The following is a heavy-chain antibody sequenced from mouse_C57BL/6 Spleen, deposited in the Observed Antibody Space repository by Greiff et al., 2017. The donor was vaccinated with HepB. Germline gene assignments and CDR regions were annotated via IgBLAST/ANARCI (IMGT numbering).Heavy chain of an antibody. V-gene: IGHV5-16*01. D-gene: IGHD1-1*01. Sequence: EVNVVESEGGLVQPGSSMKLSCTASGFTFSDYYMAWVRQVPEKGLEWVANINYDGSSTYYLDSLKSRFIISRDNAKNILYLQMSSLKSEDTATYYCARDPYYYYGSSYWYFDVWGTGTTVTVSS. CDR2: INYDGSST. J-gene: IGHJ1*03. CDR3: ARDPYYYYGSSYWYFDV. CDR1: GFTFSDYY.